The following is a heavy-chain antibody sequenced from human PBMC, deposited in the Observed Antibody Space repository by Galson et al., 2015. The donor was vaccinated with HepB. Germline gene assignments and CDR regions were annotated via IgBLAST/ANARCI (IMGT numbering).Heavy chain of an antibody. J-gene: IGHJ4*02. CDR1: GYTFTSYD. CDR2: MNPNSGNT. D-gene: IGHD2-21*02. V-gene: IGHV1-8*01. Sequence: SVKVSCKASGYTFTSYDINWVRQATGQGLEWMGWMNPNSGNTGYAQKFQGRVTMTRNTSISTAYMELSSLRSVDTATYYCARIQAVVTGRYFDSWGQGILVTVSS. CDR3: ARIQAVVTGRYFDS.